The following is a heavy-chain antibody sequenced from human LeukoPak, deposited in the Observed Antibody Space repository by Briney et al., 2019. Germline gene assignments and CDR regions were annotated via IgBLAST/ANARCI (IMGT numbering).Heavy chain of an antibody. CDR2: IYYSGST. J-gene: IGHJ5*02. CDR1: GGSISSSSYY. Sequence: SETLSLTCTVSGGSISSSSYYWGWIRQPPGKGLEWIGSIYYSGSTYYNPSLKSRVTISVDTSKNQFSLKLSSVTAADTAVYYCARSVVVPAATPGEFDPWGQGTLVTVSS. D-gene: IGHD2-2*02. CDR3: ARSVVVPAATPGEFDP. V-gene: IGHV4-39*07.